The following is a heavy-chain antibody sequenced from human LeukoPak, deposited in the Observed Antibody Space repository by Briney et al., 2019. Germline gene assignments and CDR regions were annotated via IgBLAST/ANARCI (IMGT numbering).Heavy chain of an antibody. CDR1: VYPFTSYY. V-gene: IGHV1-18*01. CDR3: ARDGLSYTNPNNWFDP. D-gene: IGHD2-2*02. Sequence: GASVKVSCKASVYPFTSYYINWVRQAPGQGLEWMGWISVYNGDTNYAQNFQGRVTMTTDTSTDTAYMELRSLRYDDTAVYYCARDGLSYTNPNNWFDPWGQGTLVTVSS. CDR2: ISVYNGDT. J-gene: IGHJ5*02.